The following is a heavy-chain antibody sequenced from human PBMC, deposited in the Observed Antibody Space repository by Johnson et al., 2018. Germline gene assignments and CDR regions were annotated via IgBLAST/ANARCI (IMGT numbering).Heavy chain of an antibody. J-gene: IGHJ3*02. CDR2: INSDGNRT. CDR3: ARDSDVEWELLPGAFDI. V-gene: IGHV3-74*01. Sequence: VQLVQSGGGLVQPGGSXRLSCAASGFTFSSYWMHWVRQAPGKGLVWVSRINSDGNRTSYADSVKGRFTIARDNAKNTLFLQMNSLRAEDTAVYYCARDSDVEWELLPGAFDIWGQGTMVTVSS. D-gene: IGHD1-26*01. CDR1: GFTFSSYW.